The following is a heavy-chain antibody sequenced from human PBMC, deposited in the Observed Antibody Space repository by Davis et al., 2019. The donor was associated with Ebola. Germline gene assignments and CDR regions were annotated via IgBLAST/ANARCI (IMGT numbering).Heavy chain of an antibody. J-gene: IGHJ3*02. CDR1: GFTFSSYG. D-gene: IGHD1-7*01. V-gene: IGHV3-30*03. CDR3: VRDIFATIRGTRGAFDI. CDR2: ASYDGNTQ. Sequence: GVSLRLSCAASGFTFSSYGMHWVRQAPGRGPDWVAVASYDGNTQLYADTVMGRFTISRDNSENTLYLQMNSLRSDDTAVYYCVRDIFATIRGTRGAFDIWGQGTMVTVSS.